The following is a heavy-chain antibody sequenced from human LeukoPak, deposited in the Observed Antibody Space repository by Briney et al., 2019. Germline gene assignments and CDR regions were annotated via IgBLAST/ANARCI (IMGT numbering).Heavy chain of an antibody. J-gene: IGHJ4*02. Sequence: SETLSLTCTVSGYSISSGYYWGWIRQPPGKGLEWIGSIYHSGSTYYNPSLKSRVTISVDTSKNQFSLKLGSVTAADTAVYYCARDPGGSSRGIAYWGQGTLVTVSS. CDR1: GYSISSGYY. CDR3: ARDPGGSSRGIAY. V-gene: IGHV4-38-2*02. CDR2: IYHSGST. D-gene: IGHD1-26*01.